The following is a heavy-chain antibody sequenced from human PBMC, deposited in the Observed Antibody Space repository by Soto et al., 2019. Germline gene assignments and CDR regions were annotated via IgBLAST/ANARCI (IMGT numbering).Heavy chain of an antibody. V-gene: IGHV1-69*13. CDR1: GGTFSSYA. CDR2: IIPILGTA. J-gene: IGHJ6*02. CDR3: ARAGITIFGVVTHYYYGMDV. Sequence: GASVKVSCKASGGTFSSYAISWVRQAPGQGLEWMGGIIPILGTANYAQKFQGRVTITADESTSTAYMELSSLRSEDTAVYYCARAGITIFGVVTHYYYGMDVWGQGTTVTVSS. D-gene: IGHD3-3*01.